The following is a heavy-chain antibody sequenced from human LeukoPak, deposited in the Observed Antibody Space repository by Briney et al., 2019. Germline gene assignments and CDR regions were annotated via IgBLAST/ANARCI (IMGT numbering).Heavy chain of an antibody. J-gene: IGHJ5*02. CDR1: GGSISSSSYY. CDR2: IYYSGST. Sequence: NTSETLSLTCTVSGGSISSSSYYWGWIRQPPGKGLEWIGSIYYSGSTYYNPSLKSRVTISVDTSKNRFSLKLSSVTAADTAVYYCARHLAGATGGWFDPWGQGTLVTVSS. V-gene: IGHV4-39*01. D-gene: IGHD1-26*01. CDR3: ARHLAGATGGWFDP.